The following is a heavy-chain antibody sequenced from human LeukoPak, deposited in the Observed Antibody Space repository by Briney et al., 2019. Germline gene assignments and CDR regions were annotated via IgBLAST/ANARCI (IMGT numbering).Heavy chain of an antibody. V-gene: IGHV3-48*02. CDR3: ARTLTGMAVARPKGFDY. D-gene: IGHD6-19*01. J-gene: IGHJ4*02. CDR1: GFTFRSYS. CDR2: ISTSSGTI. Sequence: GGSLRLSCAASGFTFRSYSMNWVRQAPGKGLEWVSYISTSSGTIYYADSVKGRFTISRDNAKNSLYLQMNSLRDEDTAVYYCARTLTGMAVARPKGFDYWGQGSLVTVSS.